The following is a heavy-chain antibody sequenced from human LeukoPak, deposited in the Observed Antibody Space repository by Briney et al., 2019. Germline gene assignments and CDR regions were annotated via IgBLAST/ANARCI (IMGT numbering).Heavy chain of an antibody. D-gene: IGHD3-22*01. Sequence: PGGSLRLSCAASGFTFSSYFMTWVRQAPGKGLEWVSGISGSGADTLYADSVRGQFTISRDNSKNTLYLQMNSLRAEDTAVYYCAREGVRVYDSSGYPNDYWGQGTLVTVSS. V-gene: IGHV3-23*01. J-gene: IGHJ4*02. CDR1: GFTFSSYF. CDR2: ISGSGADT. CDR3: AREGVRVYDSSGYPNDY.